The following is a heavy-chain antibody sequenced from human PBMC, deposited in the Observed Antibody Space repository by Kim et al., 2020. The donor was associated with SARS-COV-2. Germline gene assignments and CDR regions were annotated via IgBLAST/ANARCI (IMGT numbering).Heavy chain of an antibody. V-gene: IGHV4-59*13. CDR2: IYYSGST. CDR3: ARFEGIWGMELWPKPPISHDAFDI. CDR1: GGSISSYY. D-gene: IGHD3-16*01. Sequence: SETLSLTCTVSGGSISSYYWSWIRQPPGKGLEWIGYIYYSGSTNYNPSLKSRVTISVDTSKNQFSLKLSSVTAADTAVYYCARFEGIWGMELWPKPPISHDAFDIWGQGTMVTVSS. J-gene: IGHJ3*02.